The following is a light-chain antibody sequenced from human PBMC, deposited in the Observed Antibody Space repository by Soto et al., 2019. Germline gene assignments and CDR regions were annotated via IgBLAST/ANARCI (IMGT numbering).Light chain of an antibody. V-gene: IGLV2-14*01. Sequence: QSVLTQPASVSGSPGQSITISCTGTSSDVGGYNYVSWYQQHPGKAPKLMIYDVSNRPSGVSNRFSGSKSSNTASLTISWLQAEDEADYYCSPYTSSSTYVFGTGTKVTVL. CDR2: DVS. CDR1: SSDVGGYNY. CDR3: SPYTSSSTYV. J-gene: IGLJ1*01.